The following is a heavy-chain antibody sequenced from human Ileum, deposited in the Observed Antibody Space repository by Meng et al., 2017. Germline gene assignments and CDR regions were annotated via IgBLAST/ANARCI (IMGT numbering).Heavy chain of an antibody. Sequence: QVQLQESGPGLVKPSETLSLTCTVSGGSIRSTSNYWDWVRQSPGTRLEWIGSIYYRGATYYNPSLKSRVTMSVDTSKNQFSLRLSSVTAADTAVYFCARRVHDGRHYHYFDYWGRGALVTVSS. J-gene: IGHJ4*02. CDR2: IYYRGAT. CDR1: GGSIRSTSNY. V-gene: IGHV4-39*01. D-gene: IGHD3-16*01. CDR3: ARRVHDGRHYHYFDY.